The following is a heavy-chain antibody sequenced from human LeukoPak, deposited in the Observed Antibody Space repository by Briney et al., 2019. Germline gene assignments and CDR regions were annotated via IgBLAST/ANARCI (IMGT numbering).Heavy chain of an antibody. D-gene: IGHD1-26*01. CDR3: AYSGSYGHLGY. CDR2: IYYSGST. J-gene: IGHJ4*02. Sequence: PSETLSLTCTVSGGSISSSSYYWGWIRQPPGKGLEWIGSIYYSGSTYYNPSLKSRVTISVDTSKNQFSLKLSSVTAADTAVYYCAYSGSYGHLGYWGQGIPVTVSS. V-gene: IGHV4-39*01. CDR1: GGSISSSSYY.